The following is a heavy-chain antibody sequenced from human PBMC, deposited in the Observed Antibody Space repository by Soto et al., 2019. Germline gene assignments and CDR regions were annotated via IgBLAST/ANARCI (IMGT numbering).Heavy chain of an antibody. J-gene: IGHJ4*02. V-gene: IGHV3-23*01. CDR1: GFTFSTYA. Sequence: EVQLLESGGTLVQPGWSLRLSCAASGFTFSTYAMNWVRQAPGKGREWVSGIGASGGSTYYSDSLKGRFTISRDNSRNTVFLQMKSLRAEDTAVYYCAKSLWVGATTEGIDYWSQGTLVTVSS. CDR3: AKSLWVGATTEGIDY. D-gene: IGHD1-26*01. CDR2: IGASGGST.